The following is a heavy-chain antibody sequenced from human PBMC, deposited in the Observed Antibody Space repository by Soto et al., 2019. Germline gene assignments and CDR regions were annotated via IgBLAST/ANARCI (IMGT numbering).Heavy chain of an antibody. V-gene: IGHV3-48*03. CDR1: GFTFSSYE. Sequence: PGGSLRLSCAASGFTFSSYEMNWVRQAPGKGLEWVSYISGSGSTIYYADSVKGRFTISRDNAKNSLYLQMNSLRAEDTAVYYCARDGAAGTPFRDAFDIWGQGTMVTVSS. J-gene: IGHJ3*02. D-gene: IGHD6-13*01. CDR2: ISGSGSTI. CDR3: ARDGAAGTPFRDAFDI.